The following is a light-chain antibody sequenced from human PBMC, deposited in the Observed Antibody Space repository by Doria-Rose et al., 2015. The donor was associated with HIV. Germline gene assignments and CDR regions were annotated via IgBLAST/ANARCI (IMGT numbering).Light chain of an antibody. Sequence: DIRLTQSPSSLSASVGDRVTITCRASQSISSYLNWYQQKPGKAPKLLIYAASSLQSGVPSRISGSRSATDFTLTISSLQAEDYATDYCQQRCSTPVTFGQGTRLEIK. V-gene: IGKV1-39*01. CDR1: QSISSY. CDR3: QQRCSTPVT. CDR2: AAS. J-gene: IGKJ5*01.